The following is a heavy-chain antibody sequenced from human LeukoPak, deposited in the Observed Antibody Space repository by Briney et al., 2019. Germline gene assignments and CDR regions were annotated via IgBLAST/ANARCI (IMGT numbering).Heavy chain of an antibody. D-gene: IGHD3-22*01. J-gene: IGHJ4*02. CDR3: ARGHDYDSSVAY. Sequence: AGGSLRLSCAASGFTVSSNYMSWVRQAPGKGLEWVSVIYSGGSTYYADSVKGRFTISRDNSKNTMDLQMNSLRAEDTAVYYCARGHDYDSSVAYWGQGTLVTVSS. CDR1: GFTVSSNY. CDR2: IYSGGST. V-gene: IGHV3-66*01.